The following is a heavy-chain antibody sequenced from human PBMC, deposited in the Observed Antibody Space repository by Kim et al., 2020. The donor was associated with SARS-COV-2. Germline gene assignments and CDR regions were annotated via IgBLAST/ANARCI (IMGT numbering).Heavy chain of an antibody. CDR2: IYPNGGRT. D-gene: IGHD3-22*01. CDR1: GYIFTTYY. J-gene: IGHJ4*02. CDR3: ARGDYYDNSGYMAF. V-gene: IGHV1-46*01. Sequence: ASVKVSCKTSGYIFTTYYMHWVRQAPGQGLEWMGIIYPNGGRTRYAEKFQGRVSMTRDTSTSTVYMELNSLRSDDTAVYYCARGDYYDNSGYMAFWGQETLVTV.